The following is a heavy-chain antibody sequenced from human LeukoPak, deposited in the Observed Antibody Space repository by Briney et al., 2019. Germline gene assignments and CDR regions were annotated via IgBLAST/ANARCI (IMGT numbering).Heavy chain of an antibody. D-gene: IGHD3-3*01. V-gene: IGHV3-23*01. J-gene: IGHJ4*02. CDR2: ISGSGGGT. Sequence: GGSLRLSCAASGFTFSSYAMSWVRQAPGKGLEWVSAISGSGGGTYYADSVKGRFTISRDNSKNTLYLQMNSLRAEDTAVYYCAKDGSYDFWSGYWVLYYFDYWGQGTLVTVSS. CDR1: GFTFSSYA. CDR3: AKDGSYDFWSGYWVLYYFDY.